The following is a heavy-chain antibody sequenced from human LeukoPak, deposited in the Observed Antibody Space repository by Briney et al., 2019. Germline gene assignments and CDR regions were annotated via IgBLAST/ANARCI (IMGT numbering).Heavy chain of an antibody. CDR3: AGIQYWPLMYYLDY. V-gene: IGHV3-30*03. CDR2: ISYDENNE. CDR1: GLPFSTYG. Sequence: PGRSLRLSCAASGLPFSTYGMHWVRQAPGKGLEWVAVISYDENNEYYADSVKGRFTISRDNSKNMVYLQMDSLRAEDTAVYFCAGIQYWPLMYYLDYWGQGTPVTVSS. D-gene: IGHD5-18*01. J-gene: IGHJ4*02.